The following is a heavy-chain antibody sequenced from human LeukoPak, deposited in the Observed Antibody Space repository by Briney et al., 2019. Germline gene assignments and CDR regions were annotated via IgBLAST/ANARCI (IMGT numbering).Heavy chain of an antibody. V-gene: IGHV4-38-2*02. D-gene: IGHD3-22*01. CDR1: GYSISSGYY. CDR3: ARDYYYDSSGYYLYWYFDL. J-gene: IGHJ2*01. Sequence: SETLSLTCAVSGYSISSGYYWGWIRQPPGKGLEWIGSIYHSGSTNYNPSLKSRVTMSVDTSKNQFSLKLSSVTAADTAVYYCARDYYYDSSGYYLYWYFDLWGRGTLVTVSS. CDR2: IYHSGST.